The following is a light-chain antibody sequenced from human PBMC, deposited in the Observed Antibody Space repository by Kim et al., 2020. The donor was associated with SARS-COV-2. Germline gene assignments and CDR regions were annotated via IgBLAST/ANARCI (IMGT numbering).Light chain of an antibody. V-gene: IGLV3-1*01. Sequence: SYELTQPPSVSVSPGQTASITCSGDKLGDKYAFWYQQKPGQTPVLVIYHDNKRPSEIPERFSGSTSGNTATLTISGTQAMDEASYFCQAWDSSTAVFGGGTQLTVL. J-gene: IGLJ2*01. CDR3: QAWDSSTAV. CDR2: HDN. CDR1: KLGDKY.